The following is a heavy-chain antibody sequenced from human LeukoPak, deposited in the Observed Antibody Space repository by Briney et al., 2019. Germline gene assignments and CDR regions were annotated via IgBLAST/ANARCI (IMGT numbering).Heavy chain of an antibody. CDR3: ARGLYRYFDL. Sequence: SQTLSLTCAISGDSVSSNSATWNWIRQSPSRGLEWLGSTYYMSKWYNDYAVSVKSRITINQDTSRNQFSLQVSSVTPEDTAVYYCARGLYRYFDLWGRGTLVTVSS. V-gene: IGHV6-1*01. CDR1: GDSVSSNSAT. J-gene: IGHJ2*01. CDR2: TYYMSKWYN.